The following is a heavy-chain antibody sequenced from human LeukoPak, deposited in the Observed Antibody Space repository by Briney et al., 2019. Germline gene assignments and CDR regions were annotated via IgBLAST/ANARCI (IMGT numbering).Heavy chain of an antibody. Sequence: GGSLRLSCAASGFTFSDYYMSWVRQAPGKGLEWVSVIYSGGSTYYADSVKGRFTISRDNSKNTLYLQMNSLRAEDTAVYYCARVLMYGTFYYYYYMDVWGKGTTVTISS. V-gene: IGHV3-66*01. J-gene: IGHJ6*03. CDR2: IYSGGST. CDR1: GFTFSDYY. CDR3: ARVLMYGTFYYYYYMDV. D-gene: IGHD2-8*01.